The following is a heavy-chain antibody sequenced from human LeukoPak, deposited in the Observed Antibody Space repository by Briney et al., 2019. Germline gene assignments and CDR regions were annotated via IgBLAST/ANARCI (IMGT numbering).Heavy chain of an antibody. V-gene: IGHV3-48*02. CDR2: ISGSSSST. Sequence: PGGSLRLSCAASGFTFSIYSMNWVRQAPGKGLEWISFISGSSSSTYYADSVKGRFTVSRDNAENSLYLQMNSLRDEDTAVYYCTRNPGGIGEYWGPGTLVTVSS. CDR1: GFTFSIYS. CDR3: TRNPGGIGEY. J-gene: IGHJ4*02. D-gene: IGHD4-23*01.